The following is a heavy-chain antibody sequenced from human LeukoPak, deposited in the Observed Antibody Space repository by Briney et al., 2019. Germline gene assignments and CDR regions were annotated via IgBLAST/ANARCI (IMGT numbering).Heavy chain of an antibody. J-gene: IGHJ4*02. CDR1: GFTFSSYS. Sequence: GGSLRLSCAASGFTFSSYSMNWVRQAPGKGLEWVSAISGSGGSTYYADSVKGRFTISRDNSKNTLYLQMNSLRAEDTAVYYCASEEQLVRVFDYWGQGTLVTVSS. CDR3: ASEEQLVRVFDY. D-gene: IGHD6-13*01. CDR2: ISGSGGST. V-gene: IGHV3-23*01.